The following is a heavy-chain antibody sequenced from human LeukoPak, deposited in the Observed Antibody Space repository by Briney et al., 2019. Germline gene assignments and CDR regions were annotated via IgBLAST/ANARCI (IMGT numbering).Heavy chain of an antibody. CDR3: ARDRGSGWSTNFDY. J-gene: IGHJ4*02. Sequence: ETLSLTCTVSGGSISSYYWSWIRQPPGKGLEWVANIKQDGSEKYYVDSVKGRFTISRDNAKNSLYLQMNSLRAEDTAVYYCARDRGSGWSTNFDYWGQGTLVTVSS. CDR2: IKQDGSEK. V-gene: IGHV3-7*01. CDR1: GGSISSYY. D-gene: IGHD6-19*01.